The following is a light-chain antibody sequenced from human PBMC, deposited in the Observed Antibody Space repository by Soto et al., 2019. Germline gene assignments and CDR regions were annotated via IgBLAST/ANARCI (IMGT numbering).Light chain of an antibody. CDR2: GAS. V-gene: IGKV3-15*01. CDR3: QQYNNWPPIT. Sequence: PGTLSLSPGERATLSCRASQSVSSSYLAWYQQKPGQAPSLLIYGASTRATGIPARFSGSGSGTEFTLTISSLQSEDFAVYYCQQYNNWPPITFGQGTRLEI. J-gene: IGKJ5*01. CDR1: QSVSSSY.